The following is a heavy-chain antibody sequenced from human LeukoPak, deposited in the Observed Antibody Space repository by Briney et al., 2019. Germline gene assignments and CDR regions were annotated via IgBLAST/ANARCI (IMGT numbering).Heavy chain of an antibody. J-gene: IGHJ5*02. CDR1: GDSVSSNSAA. Sequence: SQTLSLTCAISGDSVSSNSAAWGWIRQSPSRGLEWLGRTYYRSGWYNAYALSLHSRITISPESFKNQFHMKLSSVTAAATAVYYCARDPRSSGYCSGGSCSDWFDPWGQGTLVTVSS. V-gene: IGHV6-1*01. CDR2: TYYRSGWYN. CDR3: ARDPRSSGYCSGGSCSDWFDP. D-gene: IGHD2-15*01.